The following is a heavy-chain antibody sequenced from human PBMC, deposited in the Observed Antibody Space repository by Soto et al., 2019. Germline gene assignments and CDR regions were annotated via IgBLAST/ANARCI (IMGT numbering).Heavy chain of an antibody. CDR2: IYWDDDK. J-gene: IGHJ2*01. Sequence: QITLKESGPTLVKPTQTLTLTCTFSGFSLNTSGVGVGWIRQPPGKALEWLALIYWDDDKRYSPSLKSRLTITKDTSKNQVVLTMTNMDPVDTATYYCARIGYCSSSSCYLDWYFDLWGRGTLVTVSS. D-gene: IGHD2-2*01. CDR1: GFSLNTSGVG. CDR3: ARIGYCSSSSCYLDWYFDL. V-gene: IGHV2-5*02.